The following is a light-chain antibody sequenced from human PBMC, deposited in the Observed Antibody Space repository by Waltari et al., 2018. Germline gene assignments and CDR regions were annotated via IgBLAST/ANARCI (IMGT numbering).Light chain of an antibody. CDR2: EGT. Sequence: QSALTQPASVSGSPGQSITISCAGATSDVVTYSLVSWYQQHPGNPPKLMIHEGTQRPSGISNRFSGSNSDNTASLTISGVQFEDEAYYYCCSYAGSSPLFGGGTRVTVL. J-gene: IGLJ3*02. CDR1: TSDVVTYSL. CDR3: CSYAGSSPL. V-gene: IGLV2-23*01.